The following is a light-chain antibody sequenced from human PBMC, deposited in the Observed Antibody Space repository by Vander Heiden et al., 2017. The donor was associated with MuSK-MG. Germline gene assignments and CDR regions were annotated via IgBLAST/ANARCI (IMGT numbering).Light chain of an antibody. CDR3: RQSKQVRT. J-gene: IGKJ2*01. Sequence: DIVMTQTPLFSPVTLGQPTSISCRSSQSLVHNNGNTYLSWFQQRPGQPPRLLIYEISNRVSGVPDRFSGSGDGTNFTLKRSRGEAEDVAIYYCRQSKQVRTFGRGTQLEIK. V-gene: IGKV2-24*01. CDR1: QSLVHNNGNTY. CDR2: EIS.